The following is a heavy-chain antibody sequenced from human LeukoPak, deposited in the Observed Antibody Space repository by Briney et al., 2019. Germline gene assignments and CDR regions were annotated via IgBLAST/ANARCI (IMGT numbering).Heavy chain of an antibody. CDR1: GFTFSSYA. Sequence: PGGSLRLSCAASGFTFSSYAMSWVRQAPGKGLEWVSAISGSGGSTYYADSVKGRFTISRDNPKNTLYLQMNSLRAEDTAVYYCAKDYRARGGRFDYWGQGTLVTVSS. CDR2: ISGSGGST. V-gene: IGHV3-23*01. D-gene: IGHD2-15*01. CDR3: AKDYRARGGRFDY. J-gene: IGHJ4*02.